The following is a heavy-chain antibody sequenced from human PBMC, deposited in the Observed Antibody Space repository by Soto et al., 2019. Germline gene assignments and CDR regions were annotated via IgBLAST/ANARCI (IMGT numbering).Heavy chain of an antibody. D-gene: IGHD3-22*01. CDR2: INPNSGGT. Sequence: ASVKVSCKASGYTFTGYYMHWVRQAPGQGLEWMGWINPNSGGTNYAQKFQGWVTMTRDTSISTAYMELSRLRSDDTAVYYCARGAKYYYHSSGYPWAFDIWGQGTMVTV. CDR3: ARGAKYYYHSSGYPWAFDI. CDR1: GYTFTGYY. V-gene: IGHV1-2*04. J-gene: IGHJ3*02.